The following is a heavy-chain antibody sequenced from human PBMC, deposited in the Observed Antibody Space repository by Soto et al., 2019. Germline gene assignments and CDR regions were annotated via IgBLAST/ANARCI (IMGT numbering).Heavy chain of an antibody. Sequence: SETLSLTCAVYGGSFSGYYWSWIRQPPGKGLEWIGENNHSGSTNYNPSLKSRVTISVDTSKNQFSLKLSSVTAADTAVYYCARKYCTNGVCPGSFDYWGQGTLVTVSS. CDR1: GGSFSGYY. J-gene: IGHJ4*02. D-gene: IGHD2-8*01. V-gene: IGHV4-34*01. CDR3: ARKYCTNGVCPGSFDY. CDR2: NNHSGST.